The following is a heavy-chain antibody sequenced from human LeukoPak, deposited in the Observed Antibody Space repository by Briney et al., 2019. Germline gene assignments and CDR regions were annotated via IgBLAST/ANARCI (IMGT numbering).Heavy chain of an antibody. CDR3: AKVPRGVPAFFDP. CDR2: ISGSGGST. D-gene: IGHD2-2*01. Sequence: GGSLRLSCATSGLTFSSYAMSWVRQAPGKGLEWVSAISGSGGSTYYADPVKGRFTISRDNSKNTLYLQMNSLRAEDTAVYYCAKVPRGVPAFFDPWGQGTLVTVSS. V-gene: IGHV3-23*01. J-gene: IGHJ5*02. CDR1: GLTFSSYA.